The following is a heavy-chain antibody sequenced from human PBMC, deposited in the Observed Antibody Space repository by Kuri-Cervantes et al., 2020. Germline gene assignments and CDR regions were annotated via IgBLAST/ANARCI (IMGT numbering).Heavy chain of an antibody. V-gene: IGHV3-53*01. D-gene: IGHD5-18*01. CDR1: GFTVSSNY. CDR3: ARASQSGKNTRGYSYGFFYGMDV. J-gene: IGHJ6*02. Sequence: GGSLRLSCAASGFTVSSNYMSWVRQAPGKGLEWVSVIYSGGSTYYADSVKGRFTISRDNSKNTLYLPMNSLRAEDTAVYYCARASQSGKNTRGYSYGFFYGMDVWGQGTTVTVSS. CDR2: IYSGGST.